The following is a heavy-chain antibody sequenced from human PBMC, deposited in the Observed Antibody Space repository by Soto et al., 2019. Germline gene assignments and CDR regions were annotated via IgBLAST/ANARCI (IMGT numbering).Heavy chain of an antibody. J-gene: IGHJ3*02. CDR1: GYSFTSYW. Sequence: CKGSGYSFTSYWIGWVRQMPGKGLEWMGIIYPGDSDTRYSPSFQGQVTISADKSISTAYLQWSSLKASDTAMYYCARPVVRGSYAFDIWGQGTMVNVSS. CDR2: IYPGDSDT. V-gene: IGHV5-51*01. D-gene: IGHD3-10*01. CDR3: ARPVVRGSYAFDI.